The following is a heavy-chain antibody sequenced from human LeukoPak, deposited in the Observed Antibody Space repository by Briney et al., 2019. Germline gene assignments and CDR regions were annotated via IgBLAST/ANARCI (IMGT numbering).Heavy chain of an antibody. CDR2: IWNHGGKT. Sequence: GGSLRLSCTASGLTFGSYGMNWVRQPPGKGLEWVGIIWNHGGKTTYADSVKGRFTISRDDSKNTLYLQMNSLTAEDTAVYYCARMYSGSLDYWGQGTLVTVSS. D-gene: IGHD1-26*01. V-gene: IGHV3-33*01. CDR3: ARMYSGSLDY. J-gene: IGHJ4*02. CDR1: GLTFGSYG.